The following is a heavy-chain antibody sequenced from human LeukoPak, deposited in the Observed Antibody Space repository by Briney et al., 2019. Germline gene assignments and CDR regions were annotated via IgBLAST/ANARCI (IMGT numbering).Heavy chain of an antibody. D-gene: IGHD4-17*01. Sequence: PSETLSLTCTVSGGSISSYYWSWIQQPPGKGLEWIGYIYYSGSTNYNPSLKSRVTISVDTSKNQFSLKLSSVTAADTAVYYCARDDGDYDYYFDYWGQGTLVTVSS. J-gene: IGHJ4*02. V-gene: IGHV4-59*01. CDR1: GGSISSYY. CDR2: IYYSGST. CDR3: ARDDGDYDYYFDY.